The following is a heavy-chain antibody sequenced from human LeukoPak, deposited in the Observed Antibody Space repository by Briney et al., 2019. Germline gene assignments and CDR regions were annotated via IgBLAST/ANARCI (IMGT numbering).Heavy chain of an antibody. CDR2: ISSRSSNK. CDR3: AREGWDLNALDI. J-gene: IGHJ3*02. D-gene: IGHD1-26*01. V-gene: IGHV3-11*04. Sequence: PGGSLRLSCAASGFTFSNHYMSWIRQAPGKGLVWVSYISSRSSNKYYADSVEGRFTISRDNAKNSLYLQMDSLRVEDTAVYYCAREGWDLNALDIWGQGTMVTVSP. CDR1: GFTFSNHY.